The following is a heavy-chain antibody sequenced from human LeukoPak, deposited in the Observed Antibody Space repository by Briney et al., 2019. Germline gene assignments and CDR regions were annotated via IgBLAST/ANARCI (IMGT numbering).Heavy chain of an antibody. Sequence: GGSLRLSCAASGFTFSDHYMSWIRQAAGKGLEWGSYISSSGNTTYYADSVKGRFTISRDNAKNSLYLQMNSLRAEDTALYYCARDGGSSWYFDYWGQGTLVTVSS. D-gene: IGHD6-13*01. CDR3: ARDGGSSWYFDY. CDR1: GFTFSDHY. V-gene: IGHV3-11*04. J-gene: IGHJ4*02. CDR2: ISSSGNTT.